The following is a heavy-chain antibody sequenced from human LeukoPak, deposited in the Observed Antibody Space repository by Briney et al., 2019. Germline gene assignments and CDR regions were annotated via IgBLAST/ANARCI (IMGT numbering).Heavy chain of an antibody. D-gene: IGHD6-19*01. J-gene: IGHJ6*02. CDR2: ISYDGSNK. Sequence: QAGGSLRLSCAASGFTFSSYGMHWVRQAPGKGLEWVAVISYDGSNKYYADSVKGRFTISRDNSENTLYLQMNSLRAEDTAVYYCAKDQYSSGWPGMDVWGQGTTVTVSS. V-gene: IGHV3-30*18. CDR3: AKDQYSSGWPGMDV. CDR1: GFTFSSYG.